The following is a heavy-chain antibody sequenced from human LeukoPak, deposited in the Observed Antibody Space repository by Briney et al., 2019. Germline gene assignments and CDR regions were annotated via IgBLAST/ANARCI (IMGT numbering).Heavy chain of an antibody. J-gene: IGHJ4*02. CDR1: GFTFISYW. V-gene: IGHV3-7*01. Sequence: GGSLRLSYAASGFTFISYWMTWVRQAPGKGLEWVANIKQDGSEKYYVDSVKGRFTISRDNAKNSLYLQMNSLRAEDTAVYFCAREGGGSYYGTSDYWGQGTLVTVSS. CDR2: IKQDGSEK. CDR3: AREGGGSYYGTSDY. D-gene: IGHD1-26*01.